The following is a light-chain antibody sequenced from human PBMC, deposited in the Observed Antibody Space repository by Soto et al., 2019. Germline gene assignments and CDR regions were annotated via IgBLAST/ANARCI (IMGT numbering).Light chain of an antibody. Sequence: EIVMTQSPATLSVSPGERATLSCRASQSVSSNLAWYQQKPGQAPRLLIYGASTRATDIPGRFSGSESGTEFTLTISSLQTEDFAVYYCQHYNHWPYTFGQGTKLEIK. CDR3: QHYNHWPYT. V-gene: IGKV3-15*01. CDR1: QSVSSN. J-gene: IGKJ2*01. CDR2: GAS.